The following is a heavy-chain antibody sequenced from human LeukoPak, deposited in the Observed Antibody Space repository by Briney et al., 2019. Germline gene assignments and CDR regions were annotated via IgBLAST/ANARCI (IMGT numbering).Heavy chain of an antibody. CDR1: GFNFSCYA. CDR3: ASAREYCGSAECYEYFQH. J-gene: IGHJ1*01. Sequence: PGGSLRLSCAAYGFNFSCYAMSWVRQSPGKGLEWVSVIYSGGSTYYADSVNGRITISSDNSRNTLLLQMNSLRAEDTALYYCASAREYCGSAECYEYFQHWGQGTLVTVSS. D-gene: IGHD2-21*01. CDR2: IYSGGST. V-gene: IGHV3-23*03.